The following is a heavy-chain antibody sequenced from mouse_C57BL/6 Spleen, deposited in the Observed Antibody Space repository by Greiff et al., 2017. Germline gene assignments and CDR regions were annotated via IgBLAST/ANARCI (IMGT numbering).Heavy chain of an antibody. V-gene: IGHV1-26*01. CDR2: INPNNGGT. CDR3: ARSYSNYPFAY. CDR1: GYTFTDYY. Sequence: EVQLQQSGPELVKPGASVKISCKASGYTFTDYYMNWVKQSHGKSLEWIGYINPNNGGTSYNQKFKGKATLTVDKSSSTAYMELRSLTSEDSAVYYCARSYSNYPFAYWGQGTLVTVSA. D-gene: IGHD2-5*01. J-gene: IGHJ3*01.